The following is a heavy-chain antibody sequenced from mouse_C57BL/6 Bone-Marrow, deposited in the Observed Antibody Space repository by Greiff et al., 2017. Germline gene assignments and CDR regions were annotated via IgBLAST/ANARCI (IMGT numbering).Heavy chain of an antibody. CDR3: ARGNYSNPAWFAY. Sequence: VQLQQSGPELVKPGASVKMSCKASGYTFTDYNMHWVKQSHGKSLEWIGYINPNNGGTSSNQKFKGKATLTVNKSSSTAYMELRSLTSEESAVYYCARGNYSNPAWFAYWGQGTLVTVSA. V-gene: IGHV1-22*01. CDR1: GYTFTDYN. J-gene: IGHJ3*01. D-gene: IGHD2-5*01. CDR2: INPNNGGT.